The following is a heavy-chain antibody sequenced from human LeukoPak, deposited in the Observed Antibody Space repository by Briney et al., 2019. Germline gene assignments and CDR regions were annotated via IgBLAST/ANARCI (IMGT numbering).Heavy chain of an antibody. V-gene: IGHV4-31*11. Sequence: PSETLSLTCAVYGGSFSGYYWSWIRQHPGKGLEWIGYIYYSGSTYYNPSLKSRVTISVDTSKNQFSLKLSSVTAADTAVYYCARGRKYYYDSSSYYFDYWGQGTLVTVSS. CDR2: IYYSGST. CDR1: GGSFSGYY. D-gene: IGHD3-22*01. CDR3: ARGRKYYYDSSSYYFDY. J-gene: IGHJ4*02.